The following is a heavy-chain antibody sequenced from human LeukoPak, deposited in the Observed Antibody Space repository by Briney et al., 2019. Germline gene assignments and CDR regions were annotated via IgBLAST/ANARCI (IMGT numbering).Heavy chain of an antibody. CDR2: ISSSSSYI. V-gene: IGHV3-21*05. CDR3: ARDENSNRYYYYGMDV. J-gene: IGHJ6*02. D-gene: IGHD4-11*01. CDR1: GFTFSSYE. Sequence: GGSLRLSCAASGFTFSSYEMNWVRQTPGKGLEWVSYISSSSSYIYYADSVKGRFTISRDNAKNSLYLQMNSLRAEDTAVYYCARDENSNRYYYYGMDVWGQGTTVTVSS.